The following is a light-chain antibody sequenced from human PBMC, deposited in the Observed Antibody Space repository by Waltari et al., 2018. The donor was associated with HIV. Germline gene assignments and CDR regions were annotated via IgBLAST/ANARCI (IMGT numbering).Light chain of an antibody. CDR2: DVN. CDR3: CSYADDYTWV. Sequence: QSALTQPRSVSGSPGQSVTISCTGTSSDVGDYNYVSWYQQHPAKAPKLMIFDVNKRPSGVPDRFSGSKSGNTASLTISVLQAEDEADYYCCSYADDYTWVFGGGTKLTVL. J-gene: IGLJ3*02. V-gene: IGLV2-11*01. CDR1: SSDVGDYNY.